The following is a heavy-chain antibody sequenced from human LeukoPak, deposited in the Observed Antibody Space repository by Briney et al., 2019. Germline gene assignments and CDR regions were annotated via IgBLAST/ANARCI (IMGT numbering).Heavy chain of an antibody. CDR3: ARGAIAAAGTGFDY. CDR2: VYYSGST. Sequence: SETLSLTCTVSGGSISSYYWSWIRQPPGKGLEWIGYVYYSGSTNYNPSLKSRVTISVDTSKNQFSLKLSSVTAADTAVYYCARGAIAAAGTGFDYWGQGTLVTVSS. J-gene: IGHJ4*02. V-gene: IGHV4-59*08. D-gene: IGHD6-13*01. CDR1: GGSISSYY.